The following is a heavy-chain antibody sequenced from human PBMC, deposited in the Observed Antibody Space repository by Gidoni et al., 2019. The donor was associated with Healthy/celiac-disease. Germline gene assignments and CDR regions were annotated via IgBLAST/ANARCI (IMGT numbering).Heavy chain of an antibody. V-gene: IGHV1-46*01. CDR1: GYTFTSYY. CDR2: INPSGGST. CDR3: ARDLSRTVTTGAFDI. J-gene: IGHJ3*02. D-gene: IGHD4-17*01. Sequence: QVQLVQSGAEVKKPGASVKVSCKASGYTFTSYYMHWVRQAPGQGLEWMGIINPSGGSTSYAQKFQGRVTMTRDTSTSTVYMELSSLRSEDTAVYYCARDLSRTVTTGAFDIWGQGTMVTVSS.